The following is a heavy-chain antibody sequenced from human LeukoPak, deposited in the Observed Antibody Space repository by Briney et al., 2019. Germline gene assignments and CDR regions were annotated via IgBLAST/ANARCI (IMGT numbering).Heavy chain of an antibody. D-gene: IGHD1-26*01. Sequence: SETLSLTCTVSGGSISSSSYYWGWIRQPPGKGLEWIGSIYYSGSTYYNPSLKSRVTISVDTSKNQFSLKLSSVTAADTAVYYCARGISGSYPAGFDYWGQGTLVTVSS. CDR2: IYYSGST. J-gene: IGHJ4*02. CDR1: GGSISSSSYY. V-gene: IGHV4-39*01. CDR3: ARGISGSYPAGFDY.